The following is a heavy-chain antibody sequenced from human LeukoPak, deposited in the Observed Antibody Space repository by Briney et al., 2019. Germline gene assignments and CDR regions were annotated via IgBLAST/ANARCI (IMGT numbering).Heavy chain of an antibody. Sequence: PGGSLRLSCAASGFTFSSYGMHWVRQAPGKGLEWVAFIRYDGSNKYYADSVKGRFTISRDNSKNTLYLQMNSLRAEDTAVYYCAKDPSIAAADFYFDYWGQGTLVTVSS. CDR3: AKDPSIAAADFYFDY. CDR1: GFTFSSYG. J-gene: IGHJ4*02. CDR2: IRYDGSNK. V-gene: IGHV3-30*02. D-gene: IGHD6-13*01.